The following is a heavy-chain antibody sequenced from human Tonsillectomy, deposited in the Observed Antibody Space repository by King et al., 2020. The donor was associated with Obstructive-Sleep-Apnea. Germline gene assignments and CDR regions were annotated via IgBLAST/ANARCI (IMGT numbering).Heavy chain of an antibody. CDR3: AKDHYDFWSGYSSSAFNI. J-gene: IGHJ3*02. D-gene: IGHD3-3*01. V-gene: IGHV3-23*04. CDR2: ITGSGVTA. CDR1: GFTFSNYA. Sequence: VQLVESGGGLVQPGGSLRLSCAASGFTFSNYAMNWVRHAPGKRLEWVSIITGSGVTAYYADSVKGRFTISRDNSKNTLYLEMNNLRAEDTAIYYCAKDHYDFWSGYSSSAFNIWGQGTMVSVSS.